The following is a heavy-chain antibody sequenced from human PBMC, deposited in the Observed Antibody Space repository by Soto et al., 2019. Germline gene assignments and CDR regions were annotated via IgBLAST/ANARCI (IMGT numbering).Heavy chain of an antibody. Sequence: SETLSLTCTVSGGSISSYYWSWIRQPPGKGLEWIGYIYYSGSTNYNPSLKSRVTISVDTSKNQFSLKLSSVTAADTAVYYCARYTVDRYYFDYWGQGTLVTVSS. CDR1: GGSISSYY. CDR2: IYYSGST. J-gene: IGHJ4*02. D-gene: IGHD3-22*01. CDR3: ARYTVDRYYFDY. V-gene: IGHV4-59*01.